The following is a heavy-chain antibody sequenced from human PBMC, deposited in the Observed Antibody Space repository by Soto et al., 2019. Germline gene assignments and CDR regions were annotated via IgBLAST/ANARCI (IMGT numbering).Heavy chain of an antibody. CDR3: ARDRSYGSYDY. Sequence: PSETLSLTCTVSGGSISSGDYYWSWIRQPPGKGLEWIGYTYYSGSTYYNPALKSRVTISGDTSKNQFSLKLSSVTAADTAVYYCARDRSYGSYDYWGQGTLVTVSS. J-gene: IGHJ4*02. CDR1: GGSISSGDYY. D-gene: IGHD5-18*01. V-gene: IGHV4-30-4*01. CDR2: TYYSGST.